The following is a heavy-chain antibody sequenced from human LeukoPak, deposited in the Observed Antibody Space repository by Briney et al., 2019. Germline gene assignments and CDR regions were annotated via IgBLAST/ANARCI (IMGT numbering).Heavy chain of an antibody. J-gene: IGHJ4*02. D-gene: IGHD5-18*01. V-gene: IGHV4-34*01. CDR2: INHSGST. Sequence: SETLSLTCAVYGGSFSGYYWSWIRQPPGKGLEWIGEINHSGSTNYNPSLKSRVTISVDKSKNQFSLKLSSVTAADTAVYYCARTPASTAMVGSFDYWGQGTLVTVSS. CDR3: ARTPASTAMVGSFDY. CDR1: GGSFSGYY.